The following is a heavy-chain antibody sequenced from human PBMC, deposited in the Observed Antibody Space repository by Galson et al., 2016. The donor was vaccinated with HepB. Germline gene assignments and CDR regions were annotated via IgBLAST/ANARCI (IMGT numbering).Heavy chain of an antibody. CDR3: AKELGLPWDYFDSSGRSDN. J-gene: IGHJ4*02. CDR1: GFTFNKYG. Sequence: SLRLSCAASGFTFNKYGMHWVRQAPGKGPEWVAVISYDGSDKYYADSVKGRFTISRDDPKNTLDLQMNSLRAEDTAVYYCAKELGLPWDYFDSSGRSDNWGQGTLVTVSS. D-gene: IGHD3-22*01. CDR2: ISYDGSDK. V-gene: IGHV3-30*18.